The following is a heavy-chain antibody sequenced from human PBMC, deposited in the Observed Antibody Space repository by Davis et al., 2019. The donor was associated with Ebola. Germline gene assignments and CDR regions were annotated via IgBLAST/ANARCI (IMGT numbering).Heavy chain of an antibody. Sequence: MPGGSLRLSCTVSGCSISSYYWSWIRQPPGKGLEWIGYIYYSGLTNYNPSLNSRVTISVDTSNNQFSLKLSSVTAADTAVYYCARAEGIAAEGYYYGMDVWGKGTTVTVSS. D-gene: IGHD6-13*01. CDR1: GCSISSYY. V-gene: IGHV4-59*01. CDR2: IYYSGLT. J-gene: IGHJ6*04. CDR3: ARAEGIAAEGYYYGMDV.